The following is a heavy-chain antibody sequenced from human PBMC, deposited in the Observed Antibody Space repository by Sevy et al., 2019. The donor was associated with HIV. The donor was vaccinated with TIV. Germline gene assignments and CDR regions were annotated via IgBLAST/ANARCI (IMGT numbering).Heavy chain of an antibody. D-gene: IGHD6-19*01. CDR3: ARESGYSSGWNLDNWFDP. V-gene: IGHV3-33*01. Sequence: GVSLRLSCAASGFTFSSYGMHWVRQAPGKGLEWVAVIWHDGGNKYNADSVKGRFTMSRDNSKKTLSLQMNSLRAEDTGVYYCARESGYSSGWNLDNWFDPWGQGTLVTVSS. CDR1: GFTFSSYG. J-gene: IGHJ5*02. CDR2: IWHDGGNK.